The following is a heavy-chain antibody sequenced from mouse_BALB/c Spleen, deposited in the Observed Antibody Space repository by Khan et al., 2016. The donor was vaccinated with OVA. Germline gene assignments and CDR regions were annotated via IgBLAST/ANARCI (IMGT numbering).Heavy chain of an antibody. V-gene: IGHV5-17*02. J-gene: IGHJ1*01. Sequence: EVELVESGGGLVQPGGSRKLSCAASGFTFSSFGMHWIRQAPKKGLEWVAYISSGSSTIYYVDTVKGRFTISRDNPKNPLFLQMTSLRSEATAMYYCVRSGGNFHWYFDVWGAGTSVTVSS. CDR1: GFTFSSFG. CDR3: VRSGGNFHWYFDV. D-gene: IGHD2-1*01. CDR2: ISSGSSTI.